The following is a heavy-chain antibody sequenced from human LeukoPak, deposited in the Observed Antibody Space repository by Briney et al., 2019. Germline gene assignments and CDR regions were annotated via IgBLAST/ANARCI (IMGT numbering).Heavy chain of an antibody. Sequence: SETLSLTCAVSGASINSFYWSWIRQPPGKGLEWIGYLSHSGYTTYNPSLKGRVTMSVDTSKNYLSLRLTSMTAADTALYYCARSGYIYGADAFDIWGQGTMVSVSS. CDR2: LSHSGYT. CDR1: GASINSFY. CDR3: ARSGYIYGADAFDI. J-gene: IGHJ3*02. D-gene: IGHD5-18*01. V-gene: IGHV4-59*01.